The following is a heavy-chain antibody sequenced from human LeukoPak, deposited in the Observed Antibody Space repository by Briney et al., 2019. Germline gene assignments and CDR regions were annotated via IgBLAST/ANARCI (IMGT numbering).Heavy chain of an antibody. D-gene: IGHD4-17*01. J-gene: IGHJ4*02. CDR1: GGSISSSSYY. CDR3: AMGAILRYQKADY. V-gene: IGHV4-39*01. Sequence: PSETLSLTCTVSGGSISSSSYYWGWIRQPPGKGLEWIGSIYYSGSTYYNPSLKSRVTISVDTSKNQFSLKLSSVTAADTAVYYCAMGAILRYQKADYWGQGTLVTVSS. CDR2: IYYSGST.